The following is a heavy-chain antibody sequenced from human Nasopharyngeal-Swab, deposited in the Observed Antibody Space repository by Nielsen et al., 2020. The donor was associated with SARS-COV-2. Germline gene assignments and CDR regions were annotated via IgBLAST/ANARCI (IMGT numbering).Heavy chain of an antibody. Sequence: GGSLRLSCAASGFRFDSYAISWVRQAPGKGLEWVSAIRGSGITTYYADSVKGRFTIPRDNSKNTVYLQMDSLRAEDAAIYYCAKDMAAGYFFDFWGQGTLVTVSS. D-gene: IGHD6-13*01. V-gene: IGHV3-23*01. CDR1: GFRFDSYA. CDR2: IRGSGITT. CDR3: AKDMAAGYFFDF. J-gene: IGHJ4*02.